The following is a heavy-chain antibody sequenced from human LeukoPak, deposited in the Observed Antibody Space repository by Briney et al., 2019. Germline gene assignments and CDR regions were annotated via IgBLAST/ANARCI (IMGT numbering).Heavy chain of an antibody. CDR3: AKASEFDCSSTTCYNYFDY. V-gene: IGHV3-30*02. CDR1: GFTFSNYG. CDR2: IRYVGSNK. D-gene: IGHD2-2*02. J-gene: IGHJ4*02. Sequence: GGSLRLSCAASGFTFSNYGMHWVRQAPGKGLEWVAFIRYVGSNKYYADSVKGRFTFSRDNSKNTLYLQISSLRAEDTAVYYCAKASEFDCSSTTCYNYFDYWGQGTLVTVSS.